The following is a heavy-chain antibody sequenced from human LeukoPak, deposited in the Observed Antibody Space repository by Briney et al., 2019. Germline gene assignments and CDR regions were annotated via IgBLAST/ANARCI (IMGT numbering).Heavy chain of an antibody. CDR3: ARDGGVIRFGGQDV. V-gene: IGHV3-7*01. CDR1: GFTFSSYW. CDR2: MNRDGSEK. J-gene: IGHJ6*02. D-gene: IGHD3-16*01. Sequence: GGSLRLSCAASGFTFSSYWMSWVRQAPGKGLEWVANMNRDGSEKNYVDSIKGRFTISRDNAANSLYLQMNSLRVEDTAVYYCARDGGVIRFGGQDVWGQGTTVIVS.